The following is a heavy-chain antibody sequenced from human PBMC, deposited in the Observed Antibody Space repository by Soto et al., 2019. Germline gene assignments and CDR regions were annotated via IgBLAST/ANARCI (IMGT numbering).Heavy chain of an antibody. CDR3: ARRTGSYYDY. Sequence: GEYLKISCKASGYSFTTSWIGWVRQMPGKGLERMGMVYPGDSDTKYNPSFQGQVTISADKSITTIYLQWSSLKASDTAMYYCARRTGSYYDYWGQGTPVTVSS. CDR1: GYSFTTSW. D-gene: IGHD2-8*02. J-gene: IGHJ4*02. V-gene: IGHV5-51*01. CDR2: VYPGDSDT.